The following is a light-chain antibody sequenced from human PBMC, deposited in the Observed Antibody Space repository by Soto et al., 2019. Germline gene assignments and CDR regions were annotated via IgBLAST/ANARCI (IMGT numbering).Light chain of an antibody. V-gene: IGKV1-5*03. CDR2: KSS. CDR1: ESISSW. J-gene: IGKJ2*01. Sequence: DIQMTQSPSTLSASVGDRVTITCRASESISSWLAWYQQKSGKAPKLLIYKSSNLEDGVPSRFSGSGSGTEFTLTIGSLQPDDFATYYCQQYHSYPYTFGQGARLEIK. CDR3: QQYHSYPYT.